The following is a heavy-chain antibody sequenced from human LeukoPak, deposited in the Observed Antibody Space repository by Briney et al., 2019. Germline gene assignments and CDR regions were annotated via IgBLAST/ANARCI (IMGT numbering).Heavy chain of an antibody. CDR2: ISANGNNI. Sequence: GGSLRLSCAASGFTFNSYSVNWVRQAPGRGLEWVAYISANGNNIYYADSVRGRFTISRDVAKNLLFLQMNSLRDEDTAVYYCARKASNFDYWGQGTLVTVSS. J-gene: IGHJ4*02. V-gene: IGHV3-48*02. CDR1: GFTFNSYS. CDR3: ARKASNFDY.